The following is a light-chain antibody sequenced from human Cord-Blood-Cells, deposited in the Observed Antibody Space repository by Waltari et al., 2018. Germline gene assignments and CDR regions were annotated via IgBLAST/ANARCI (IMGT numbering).Light chain of an antibody. J-gene: IGLJ3*02. CDR2: DDS. Sequence: SYVLTQPPSVSVAPGKTARITCGGNNIGSKSVHWYQQKPGQAPVLVVYDDSDRPSGIPDRFSGSNSGNTATLTISRVEAGYEADYYCQVWDSSSNHWVFGGGTKLTVL. V-gene: IGLV3-21*03. CDR3: QVWDSSSNHWV. CDR1: NIGSKS.